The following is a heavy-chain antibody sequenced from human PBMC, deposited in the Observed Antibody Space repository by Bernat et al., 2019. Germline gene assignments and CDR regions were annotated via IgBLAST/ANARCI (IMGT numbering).Heavy chain of an antibody. Sequence: QVQLVESGGGVVQPGRSLRLSCAASGFTFSSYAMHWVRQAPGKGLEWVAVISYDGSNKYYADSVKGRFTISRDNSENTLYLQMNSLRAEDTAVYYCARDPPSPDGGYYSYYFDYWGQGTLVTVSS. CDR3: ARDPPSPDGGYYSYYFDY. CDR2: ISYDGSNK. D-gene: IGHD3-22*01. J-gene: IGHJ4*02. V-gene: IGHV3-30-3*01. CDR1: GFTFSSYA.